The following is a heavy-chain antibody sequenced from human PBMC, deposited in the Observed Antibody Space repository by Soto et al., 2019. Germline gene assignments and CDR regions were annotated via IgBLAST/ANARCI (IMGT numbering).Heavy chain of an antibody. CDR3: ARELIAVAGSYFDY. CDR1: GFTFSDYN. D-gene: IGHD6-19*01. CDR2: ISSRAATI. Sequence: GGSLRLSCAASGFTFSDYNMRWLRQAPGKGLEWVSYISSRAATIYYADSVKGRFTISRDNAKNSLYLQMNSLRAEDTAVYYCARELIAVAGSYFDYWGQGSLVTVSS. J-gene: IGHJ4*02. V-gene: IGHV3-11*01.